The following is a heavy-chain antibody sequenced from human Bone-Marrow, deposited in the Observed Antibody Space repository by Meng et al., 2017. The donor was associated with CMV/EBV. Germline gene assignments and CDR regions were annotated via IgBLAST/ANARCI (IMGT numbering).Heavy chain of an antibody. V-gene: IGHV1-69*04. Sequence: SVKVSCKASGYTFTGYYMHWVRQAPGQGLEWMGRIIPILGIANYAQKFQGRVTITADKSTSTAYMELSSLRSEDTAVYYCARVLVGYYYGMDVWGQGNTVTVSS. J-gene: IGHJ6*02. CDR2: IIPILGIA. CDR3: ARVLVGYYYGMDV. CDR1: GYTFTGYY.